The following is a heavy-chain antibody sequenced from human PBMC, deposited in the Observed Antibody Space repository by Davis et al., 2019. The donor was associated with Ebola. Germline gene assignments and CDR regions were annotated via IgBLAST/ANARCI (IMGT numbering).Heavy chain of an antibody. D-gene: IGHD2-2*02. Sequence: SVKVSCKASGGTFSSYAISWVRQAPGQGLEWMGGIIPIFGTANYAQKFQGRVTITADKSTSTAYMELSSLRSEDTAVYYCASHTHRKYYFDYWGQGTLVTVSS. V-gene: IGHV1-69*06. CDR3: ASHTHRKYYFDY. J-gene: IGHJ4*02. CDR2: IIPIFGTA. CDR1: GGTFSSYA.